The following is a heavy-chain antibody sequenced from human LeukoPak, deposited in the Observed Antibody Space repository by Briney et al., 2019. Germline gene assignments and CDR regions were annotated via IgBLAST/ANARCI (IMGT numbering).Heavy chain of an antibody. CDR2: INHSGST. Sequence: SETLSLTCAVYGGSFSGYYWSWLRQPPGKGLEWIGEINHSGSTNYSPSLKSRVTISVDTSKNQFSLKLSSVTAADTAVYYCASVRRDGYNYDFDYWGQGTLVTVSS. CDR1: GGSFSGYY. J-gene: IGHJ4*02. V-gene: IGHV4-34*01. CDR3: ASVRRDGYNYDFDY. D-gene: IGHD5-24*01.